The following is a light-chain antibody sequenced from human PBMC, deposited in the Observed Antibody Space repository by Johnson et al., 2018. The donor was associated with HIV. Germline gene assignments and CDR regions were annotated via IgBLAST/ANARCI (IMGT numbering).Light chain of an antibody. CDR1: SSNIGNNY. V-gene: IGLV1-51*02. Sequence: QSVLTQPPSVSAAPGQKVTISCSGSSSNIGNNYVSWYQQLPGTAPKLLIYENNKRPSGIPDRFSGSKSGTSATLGITGLQTGDEADYYCGTWDNSLSTGGVFGTGPKVTV. CDR3: GTWDNSLSTGGV. CDR2: ENN. J-gene: IGLJ1*01.